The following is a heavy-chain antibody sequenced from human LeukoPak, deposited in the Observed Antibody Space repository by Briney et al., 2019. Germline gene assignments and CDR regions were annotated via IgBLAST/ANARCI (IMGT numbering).Heavy chain of an antibody. CDR3: ARTSIAGATDY. Sequence: PSETLSLTCSVSGGSISSYYWSWIRQPPGKGLEWIGHIYDNGRTHYDPSLNSRVTISVDTSKNQSSLKLSSVTAADTAVYYCARTSIAGATDYWGQGTLVTVPS. D-gene: IGHD1-26*01. CDR2: IYDNGRT. J-gene: IGHJ4*02. CDR1: GGSISSYY. V-gene: IGHV4-4*09.